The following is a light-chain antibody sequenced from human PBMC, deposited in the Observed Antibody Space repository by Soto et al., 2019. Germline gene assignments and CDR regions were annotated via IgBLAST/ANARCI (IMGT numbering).Light chain of an antibody. CDR1: QSVSSSN. Sequence: EIVLTQSPGTLSLSPGERATLSCRASQSVSSSNLAWYQQKPGQAPRPLISGASSRATGIPDRFSGSGSGADFTLTISRLEPEDFAAYYCQQYGSLPFTFGPGTKVDIK. J-gene: IGKJ3*01. CDR2: GAS. CDR3: QQYGSLPFT. V-gene: IGKV3-20*01.